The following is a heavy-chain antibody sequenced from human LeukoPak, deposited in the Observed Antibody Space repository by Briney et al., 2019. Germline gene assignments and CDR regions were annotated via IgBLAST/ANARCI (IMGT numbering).Heavy chain of an antibody. V-gene: IGHV4-59*12. CDR1: GGSISNYY. J-gene: IGHJ3*02. CDR3: ARVEYYDSSGYPGWGAFDI. D-gene: IGHD3-22*01. CDR2: IYYSGST. Sequence: PSESLSLTCTVSGGSISNYYWSWIRQPPGKGLEWIGYIYYSGSTNYNPSLKSRVTMSVDTSKNQFSLKLSSVTAADTAVYYCARVEYYDSSGYPGWGAFDIWGQGTMVTVSS.